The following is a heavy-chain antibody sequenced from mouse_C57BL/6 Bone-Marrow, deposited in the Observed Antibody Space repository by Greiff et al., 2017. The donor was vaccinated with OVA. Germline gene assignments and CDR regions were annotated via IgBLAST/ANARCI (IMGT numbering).Heavy chain of an antibody. CDR2: ISNGGGST. D-gene: IGHD1-1*01. Sequence: EVKLVESGGGLVQPGGSLKLSCAASGFTFSDYYMYWVRQTPEKRLEWVAYISNGGGSTYYPDTVKGRFTISRDNATNTLYLQMSRLKSEDAAMYYCARHGESYGSSYAMDYWGQGTTVTVSS. CDR1: GFTFSDYY. J-gene: IGHJ4*01. V-gene: IGHV5-12*01. CDR3: ARHGESYGSSYAMDY.